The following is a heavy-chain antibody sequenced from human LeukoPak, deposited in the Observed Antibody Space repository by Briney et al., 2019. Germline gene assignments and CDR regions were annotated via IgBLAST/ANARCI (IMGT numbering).Heavy chain of an antibody. Sequence: KPSETLSLTCTVSGGSISSYYWSWIRQPPGKGLEWIGYIYYSGYTNYNPSLKSRVTISVDTSKNQFSLKLSSVTAADTAVYYCARRRESTHSSSWYRLPFDLWGRGTLVTVSS. CDR2: IYYSGYT. CDR1: GGSISSYY. CDR3: ARRRESTHSSSWYRLPFDL. D-gene: IGHD6-13*01. V-gene: IGHV4-59*12. J-gene: IGHJ2*01.